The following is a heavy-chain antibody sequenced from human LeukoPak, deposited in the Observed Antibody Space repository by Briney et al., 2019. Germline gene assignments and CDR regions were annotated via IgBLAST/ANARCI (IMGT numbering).Heavy chain of an antibody. CDR3: VRGRLLRSTKYFDY. D-gene: IGHD2-21*02. CDR2: IDAGATST. Sequence: PGGSLRLSYAASGFPVNKYEMHWVRQAPGKGLEWVSYIDAGATSTNYADSVWGRFTLSRDNAQNSVRLQMNSLRDEDTAVYYCVRGRLLRSTKYFDYWGQGALVTVSS. J-gene: IGHJ4*02. CDR1: GFPVNKYE. V-gene: IGHV3-48*03.